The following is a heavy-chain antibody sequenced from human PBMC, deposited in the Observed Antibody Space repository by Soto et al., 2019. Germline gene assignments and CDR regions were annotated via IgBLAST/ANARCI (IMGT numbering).Heavy chain of an antibody. Sequence: QVQLQESGPGLVKPSQTLSLTCTVSGGSVTSGAYYWTWIRQHPGRGLEWIGYIYFSGSTYYNPSLQRRATISIDTSNKQFSLELKSVTAADTAVYYCASAVRTLVYWYFDLWGRGSLVTVSS. D-gene: IGHD3-10*01. V-gene: IGHV4-31*03. CDR1: GGSVTSGAYY. CDR2: IYFSGST. CDR3: ASAVRTLVYWYFDL. J-gene: IGHJ2*01.